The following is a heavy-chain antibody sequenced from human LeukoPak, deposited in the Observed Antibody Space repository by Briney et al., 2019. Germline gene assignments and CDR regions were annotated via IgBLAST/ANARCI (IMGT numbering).Heavy chain of an antibody. CDR3: ARAVRGDNYYYYYGMDV. V-gene: IGHV5-51*01. Sequence: GESLKISCKGSGYSFTSYWIGWVRQMPGKGLEWMGIIYPGDSDTRYSPSFRGQVTISADKSISTAYLQWSSLKASDTAMYYCARAVRGDNYYYYYGMDVWGQGTTVTVSS. CDR1: GYSFTSYW. D-gene: IGHD3-10*01. J-gene: IGHJ6*02. CDR2: IYPGDSDT.